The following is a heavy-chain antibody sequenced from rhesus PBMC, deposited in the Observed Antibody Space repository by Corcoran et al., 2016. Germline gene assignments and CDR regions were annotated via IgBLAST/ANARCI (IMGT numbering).Heavy chain of an antibody. D-gene: IGHD6-25*01. J-gene: IGHJ4*01. CDR1: GFTFSSYG. Sequence: EVQLVESGGGLVQPGGSLRLSCAASGFTFSSYGMHWVRQAPGKGLDWVGRIKNKADGGTAVYAESVKGRFIISRDDSKNTLYLQMNSLKTEDTAVYYCTGDGYSGSWNYWGQGVLVTVSS. V-gene: IGHV3-16*01. CDR2: IKNKADGGTA. CDR3: TGDGYSGSWNY.